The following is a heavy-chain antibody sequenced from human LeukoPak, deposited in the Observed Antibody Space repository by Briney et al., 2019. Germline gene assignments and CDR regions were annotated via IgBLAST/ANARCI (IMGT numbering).Heavy chain of an antibody. D-gene: IGHD5-12*01. CDR1: GFTFSSYA. CDR2: ISGSGDST. CDR3: ARVGYSGYDYDY. Sequence: GGSLRLSCEASGFTFSSYAMSWVRQAPGKGLGWVSVISGSGDSTYYADSVEGRCTISRDNSKDALYLQMNSLRAEDTAVYYCARVGYSGYDYDYWGQGTLVPVSS. V-gene: IGHV3-23*01. J-gene: IGHJ4*02.